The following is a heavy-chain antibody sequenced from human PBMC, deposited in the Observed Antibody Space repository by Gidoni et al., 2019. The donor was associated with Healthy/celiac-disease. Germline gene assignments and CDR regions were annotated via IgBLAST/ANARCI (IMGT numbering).Heavy chain of an antibody. CDR2: ISRSSSYI. CDR1: GFTFSSYS. V-gene: IGHV3-21*01. CDR3: ARDEGTVDDYYYGMDV. Sequence: EVQLVESGGGLVKPGGSLRLSCAASGFTFSSYSMNWVRQAPGKGLEGCSSISRSSSYISNADSVKGRFTISRDNAKNSLYLQMNSLRAEDTAVYYCARDEGTVDDYYYGMDVWGQGTTVTVSS. D-gene: IGHD4-17*01. J-gene: IGHJ6*02.